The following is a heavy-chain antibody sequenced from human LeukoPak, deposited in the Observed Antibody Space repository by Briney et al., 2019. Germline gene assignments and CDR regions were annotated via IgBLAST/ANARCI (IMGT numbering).Heavy chain of an antibody. D-gene: IGHD3-3*01. CDR1: GFTFSSHA. Sequence: GGSLRLSCAASGFTFSSHAMSWVRQAPGQGLEGVSSISGSGDRTYYADSVKGRLTISRDNSKKTVNVQVNSLMSDDTAVSCFLRKVIVATIYFDLWGKGTLVTVSS. J-gene: IGHJ4*02. V-gene: IGHV3-23*01. CDR3: LRKVIVATIYFDL. CDR2: ISGSGDRT.